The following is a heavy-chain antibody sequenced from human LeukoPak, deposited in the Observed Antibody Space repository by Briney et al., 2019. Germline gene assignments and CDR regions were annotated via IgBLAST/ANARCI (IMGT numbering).Heavy chain of an antibody. CDR1: DVSFSGYY. J-gene: IGHJ4*02. CDR2: INHSGST. D-gene: IGHD6-13*01. Sequence: PSETLSLTCAVYDVSFSGYYWSWIRQPPGKGLEWIGEINHSGSTNYNPSLKSRVTISVDTSKNQFSLNLMSVTAADTAVYYCARVERIAAAYWGQGTLVTVSS. V-gene: IGHV4-34*01. CDR3: ARVERIAAAY.